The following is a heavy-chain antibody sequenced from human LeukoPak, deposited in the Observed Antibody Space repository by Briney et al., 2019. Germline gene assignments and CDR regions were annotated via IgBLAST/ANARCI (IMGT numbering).Heavy chain of an antibody. J-gene: IGHJ4*02. Sequence: GESLKISCKGSGYSFSNNWIAWVRQMPGKGLEWMGIIYPGDSDTRYSPSFQGQVTISVDKSVSTAYLQWSSLKASDTAMYYCARVSGYDSLVDYWGQGTLVTVSS. V-gene: IGHV5-51*01. CDR1: GYSFSNNW. D-gene: IGHD5-12*01. CDR3: ARVSGYDSLVDY. CDR2: IYPGDSDT.